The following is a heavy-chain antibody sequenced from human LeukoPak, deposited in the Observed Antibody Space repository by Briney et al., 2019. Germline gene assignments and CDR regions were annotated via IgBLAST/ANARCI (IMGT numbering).Heavy chain of an antibody. CDR2: ISGSGGST. D-gene: IGHD3-10*01. CDR1: GFTFSSYA. J-gene: IGHJ4*02. V-gene: IGHV3-23*01. Sequence: PGGSLRLSCAASGFTFSSYAMSWVRQAPGKGLEWVSVISGSGGSTYYADSVKGRFTISRDNAKNSLYLQMNSLRAEDTAVYYCARDVGYFGSGSYPDYFDYWGQGILVTVSS. CDR3: ARDVGYFGSGSYPDYFDY.